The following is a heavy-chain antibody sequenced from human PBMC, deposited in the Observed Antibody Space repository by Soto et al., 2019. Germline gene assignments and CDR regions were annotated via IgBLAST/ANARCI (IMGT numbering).Heavy chain of an antibody. CDR2: IIPVFDKA. J-gene: IGHJ3*01. V-gene: IGHV1-69*01. CDR1: GGSFGSSA. CDR3: ARLRRDWGDAFDL. Sequence: QVQLVQSGADVKKPGSSVKVSCKTSGGSFGSSAISWVRQAPAQGLEWMGEIIPVFDKANYAQNFQGRLTITADELTGTVFMELSSLRSEDTAVYFCARLRRDWGDAFDLWVLGTFVTVSS. D-gene: IGHD3-16*01.